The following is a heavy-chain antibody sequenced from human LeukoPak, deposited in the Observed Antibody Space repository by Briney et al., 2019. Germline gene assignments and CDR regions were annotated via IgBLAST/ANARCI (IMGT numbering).Heavy chain of an antibody. Sequence: GSLRLSCAASGFTFSSYSMNWVRQAPGKGLEWIGYIYYSGSTNYNPSLKSRVTISVDTSKNQFSLKLSFVTAADTAVYYCARHHRIGRLGDLAGRNAFDIWGQGTMVTVSS. D-gene: IGHD6-19*01. V-gene: IGHV4-59*08. J-gene: IGHJ3*02. CDR1: GFTFSSYS. CDR2: IYYSGST. CDR3: ARHHRIGRLGDLAGRNAFDI.